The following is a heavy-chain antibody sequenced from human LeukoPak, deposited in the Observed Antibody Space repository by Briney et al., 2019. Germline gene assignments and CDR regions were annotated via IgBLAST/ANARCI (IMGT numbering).Heavy chain of an antibody. CDR3: VRDPGGSYGGRGYFDY. J-gene: IGHJ4*02. CDR1: GFTFSSYW. Sequence: GGSLRLSCAASGFTFSSYWMSWVRQAPGKGLEWVANVKQDGSEKYYVDSVKGRFTISRDNAKNSLYLQMNSLRAEDTAVYYCVRDPGGSYGGRGYFDYWGQGTLVTVSS. D-gene: IGHD1-26*01. V-gene: IGHV3-7*01. CDR2: VKQDGSEK.